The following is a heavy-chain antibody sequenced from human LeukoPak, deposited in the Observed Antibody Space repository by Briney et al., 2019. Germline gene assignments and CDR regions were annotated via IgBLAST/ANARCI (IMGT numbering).Heavy chain of an antibody. J-gene: IGHJ6*03. D-gene: IGHD3-22*01. V-gene: IGHV1-8*03. Sequence: ASVKVSCKASGYTFTSYDINWVRQATGQGLEWMGWMNPNSGNTGYAQKFQGRITITRNTSISTAYMELSSLRSEDTAVYYCARGLKVVITTGAYYYYYMDVWGKGTTVTVSS. CDR1: GYTFTSYD. CDR2: MNPNSGNT. CDR3: ARGLKVVITTGAYYYYYMDV.